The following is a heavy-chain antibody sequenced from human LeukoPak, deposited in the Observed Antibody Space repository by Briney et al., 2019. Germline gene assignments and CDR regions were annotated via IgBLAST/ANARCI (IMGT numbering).Heavy chain of an antibody. D-gene: IGHD4-23*01. V-gene: IGHV1-18*01. Sequence: ASVKVSCKASGYTFTIYGISWVRQAPGQGLEWLGWISSYNGNTKYAQKLQGRVTMTTDTSTSTAYMELRSLRSDDTAVYYCARDGRLRGFNWFDPWGQGTLVTVSS. CDR3: ARDGRLRGFNWFDP. CDR1: GYTFTIYG. J-gene: IGHJ5*02. CDR2: ISSYNGNT.